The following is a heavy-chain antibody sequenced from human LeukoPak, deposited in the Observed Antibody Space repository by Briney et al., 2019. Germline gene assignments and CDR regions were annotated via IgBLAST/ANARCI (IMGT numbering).Heavy chain of an antibody. V-gene: IGHV1-18*01. CDR3: AREVLDDFWSGYSFDY. D-gene: IGHD3-3*01. CDR2: ISAYNGNT. J-gene: IGHJ4*02. CDR1: GYTFTSYG. Sequence: ASVKVSCKASGYTFTSYGISWVRQAPGQGLEWMGWISAYNGNTNYAQKLQGRVTMTTDTSTSTAYMELRSLRSDDTAVYYCAREVLDDFWSGYSFDYWGQGTLVTVSS.